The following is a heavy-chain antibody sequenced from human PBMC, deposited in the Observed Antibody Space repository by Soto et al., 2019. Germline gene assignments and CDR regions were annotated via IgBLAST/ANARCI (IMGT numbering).Heavy chain of an antibody. J-gene: IGHJ6*02. CDR1: GGSISSSSYY. CDR2: ISYSGST. V-gene: IGHV4-39*01. Sequence: QLQLQESGPGLVKPSETLSLTCTVSGGSISSSSYYWGWIRQPPGKGLEWIGSISYSGSTYYNPSLKSRVTISVDTSKNQFSLKLSSVTAADTAVYYCACIFSGGYGYGFYYYGMDVWGQGTTVTVSS. CDR3: ACIFSGGYGYGFYYYGMDV. D-gene: IGHD5-18*01.